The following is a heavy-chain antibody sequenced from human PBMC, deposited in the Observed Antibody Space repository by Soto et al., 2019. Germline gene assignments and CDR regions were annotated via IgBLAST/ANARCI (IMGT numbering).Heavy chain of an antibody. CDR3: AKDSNYDFWSGYPSTNGMDV. CDR2: ISYDGSNK. J-gene: IGHJ6*02. Sequence: PGGSLRLSCAASGFTFSSYDMHWVRQAPGKGLEWVAVISYDGSNKYYADSVKGRFTISRDNSKNTLYLQMNSLRAEDTAVYYCAKDSNYDFWSGYPSTNGMDVWGQGTTVTVSS. D-gene: IGHD3-3*01. V-gene: IGHV3-30*18. CDR1: GFTFSSYD.